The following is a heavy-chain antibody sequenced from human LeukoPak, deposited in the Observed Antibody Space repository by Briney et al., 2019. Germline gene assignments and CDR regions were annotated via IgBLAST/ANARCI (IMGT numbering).Heavy chain of an antibody. CDR1: GFTFSSYA. CDR2: INHSGST. Sequence: GSLRLSCAASGFTFSSYAMHWVRQPPGKGLEWIGEINHSGSTNYNPSLKSRVTISVDTSKNQFSLKLSSVTAADTAVYYCARGRRWYYYDSSYNFDYWGQGTLVTVSS. CDR3: ARGRRWYYYDSSYNFDY. J-gene: IGHJ4*02. D-gene: IGHD3-22*01. V-gene: IGHV4-34*01.